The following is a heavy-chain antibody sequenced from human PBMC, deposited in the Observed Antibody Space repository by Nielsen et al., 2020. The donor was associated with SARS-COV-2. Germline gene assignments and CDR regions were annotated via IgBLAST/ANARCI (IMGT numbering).Heavy chain of an antibody. J-gene: IGHJ4*02. CDR2: ISYDGSHK. V-gene: IGHV3-30*03. CDR1: EFNFSNYA. D-gene: IGHD1-26*01. CDR3: ARNRGSGSHRTPPNLDY. Sequence: GGSLRLSCAASEFNFSNYAMHWVRQAPGKELEWAAVISYDGSHKYYAVSVKGRFTISRDDSKNTLYLQMNSLRAEDTAIYYCARNRGSGSHRTPPNLDYWGQGTLVTVSS.